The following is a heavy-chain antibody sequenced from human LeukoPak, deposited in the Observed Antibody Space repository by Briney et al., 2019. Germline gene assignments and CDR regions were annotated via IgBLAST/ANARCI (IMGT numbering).Heavy chain of an antibody. J-gene: IGHJ3*02. V-gene: IGHV3-30-3*01. Sequence: PGRSLRLSCAASGFTFSSYAMHWVRQAPGKGLEWVAVISYDGSNKYYADSVKGRFTTSRDNSKNTLYLQMNSLRAEDTAVYYCARAMLSGYYTYAFDIWGQGTMVTVSS. CDR1: GFTFSSYA. CDR2: ISYDGSNK. D-gene: IGHD3-3*01. CDR3: ARAMLSGYYTYAFDI.